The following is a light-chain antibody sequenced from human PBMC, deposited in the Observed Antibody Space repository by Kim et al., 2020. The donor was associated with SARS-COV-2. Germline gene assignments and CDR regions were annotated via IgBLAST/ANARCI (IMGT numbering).Light chain of an antibody. CDR3: CSYAGNNHLV. CDR1: SSDIGVYNY. Sequence: QSALTQPPSASGSPGQSVTISCTGTSSDIGVYNYVSWYQQYPGRAPQLMIYEVTKRPSGVPDRFSGSKSGNTASLTVSGLQADDEADYYCCSYAGNNHLVFGGGTQLTVL. V-gene: IGLV2-8*01. J-gene: IGLJ3*02. CDR2: EVT.